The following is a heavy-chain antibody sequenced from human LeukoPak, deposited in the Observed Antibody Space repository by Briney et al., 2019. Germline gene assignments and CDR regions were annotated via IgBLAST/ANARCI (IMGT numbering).Heavy chain of an antibody. CDR3: ARGGYSYGYTYLDY. Sequence: GGSLRLSCAASGFTFSSYEMNWVRQAPGKGLEWVSYISSSGSTIYYADSVKGRFTISRDNAKNSLYLQMNSLRAEDTAVYYCARGGYSYGYTYLDYWGQGTLVTVSS. J-gene: IGHJ4*02. D-gene: IGHD5-18*01. CDR2: ISSSGSTI. V-gene: IGHV3-48*03. CDR1: GFTFSSYE.